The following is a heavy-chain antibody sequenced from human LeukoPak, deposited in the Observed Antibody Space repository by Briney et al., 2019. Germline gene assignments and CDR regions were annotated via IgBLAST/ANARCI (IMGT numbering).Heavy chain of an antibody. V-gene: IGHV4-34*01. D-gene: IGHD6-13*01. Sequence: SETLSLTCAVYGGSFSGYYWSWIRQPPGKGLEWIGEINHSGSTNYNPSLKSRVTISVDTSKNQFSLKLSSVTAADTAVYYCARGGPGYSSSWYDYWGQGNLVTVSS. CDR3: ARGGPGYSSSWYDY. J-gene: IGHJ4*02. CDR2: INHSGST. CDR1: GGSFSGYY.